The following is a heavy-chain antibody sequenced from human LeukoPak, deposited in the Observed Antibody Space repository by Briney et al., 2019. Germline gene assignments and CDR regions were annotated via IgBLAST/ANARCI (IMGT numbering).Heavy chain of an antibody. CDR2: IYYSGST. D-gene: IGHD2-8*02. CDR3: ARHGGVGVIPDFDY. V-gene: IGHV4-39*01. Sequence: PSETLSLTCTVSGDSLSISSYYWGWIRHPPGKGLEWLGSIYYSGSTYYNPSLKSRVTMSVDTSKNQFSLKLSSVTAADTAVYYCARHGGVGVIPDFDYWGPGTLVTVSS. J-gene: IGHJ4*02. CDR1: GDSLSISSYY.